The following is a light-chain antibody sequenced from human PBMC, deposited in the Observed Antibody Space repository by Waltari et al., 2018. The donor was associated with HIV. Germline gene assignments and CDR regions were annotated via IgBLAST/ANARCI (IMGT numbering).Light chain of an antibody. Sequence: ITCRAAQSISTHLNWYQQKPGQAPKLLIYGASTLQSGVPLRFSGSGSGTQFTLTITSLQPEDFATYYCQQSYTTPITFGPGTRLEI. CDR1: QSISTH. J-gene: IGKJ5*01. CDR2: GAS. CDR3: QQSYTTPIT. V-gene: IGKV1-39*01.